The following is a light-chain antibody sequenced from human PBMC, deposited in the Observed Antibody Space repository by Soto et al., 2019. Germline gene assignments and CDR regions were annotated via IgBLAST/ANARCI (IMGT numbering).Light chain of an antibody. CDR1: NIGSKG. CDR2: YDS. V-gene: IGLV3-21*04. Sequence: SYELTQPPSVSVAPGKTARITCGGNNIGSKGVHWYQQKPGQAPVLVIYYDSDRPSGIPERFSGSNSGNTATLTISRVEAGDEADYYCQVWDSSTLFGGGTKLTVL. J-gene: IGLJ2*01. CDR3: QVWDSSTL.